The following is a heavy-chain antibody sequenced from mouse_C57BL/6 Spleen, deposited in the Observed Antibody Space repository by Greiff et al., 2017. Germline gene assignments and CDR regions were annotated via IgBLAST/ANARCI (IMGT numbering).Heavy chain of an antibody. V-gene: IGHV14-2*01. Sequence: EVQLQQSGAELVKPGASVKLSCTASGFNIKDYYMHWVKQRTEQGLEWIGRIDPEDGETKYAPKFPGKATITADTSSNTAYLQLSSLTSEDTAVYYCARGSFDYWGQGTTLTVSS. J-gene: IGHJ2*01. CDR1: GFNIKDYY. CDR3: ARGSFDY. CDR2: IDPEDGET.